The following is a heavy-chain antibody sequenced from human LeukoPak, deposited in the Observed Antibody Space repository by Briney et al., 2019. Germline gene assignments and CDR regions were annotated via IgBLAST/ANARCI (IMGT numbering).Heavy chain of an antibody. Sequence: GGSLRLSCAASGFTFSSYSMNWVRQAPGKGLEWVSSISSSSSYIYYADSVKGRFTISRDNAKNSLYLQMNSLRAEDTAVYYCARVSMVRAGFDYWGQGTLVTVSS. V-gene: IGHV3-21*01. D-gene: IGHD3-10*01. CDR2: ISSSSSYI. CDR1: GFTFSSYS. J-gene: IGHJ4*02. CDR3: ARVSMVRAGFDY.